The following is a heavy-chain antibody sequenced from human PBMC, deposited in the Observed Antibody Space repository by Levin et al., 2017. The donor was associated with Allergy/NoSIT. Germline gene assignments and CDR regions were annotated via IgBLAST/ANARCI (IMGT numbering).Heavy chain of an antibody. CDR3: ATTLGALYDTPSWRFDP. CDR1: GYTLTELS. Sequence: GESLKISCKVSGYTLTELSMHWVRQAPGKGLEWMGGFDPEDGETIYAQKFQGRVTMTEDTSTDTAYMELSSLRSEDTAVYYCATTLGALYDTPSWRFDPWGQGTLVTVSS. J-gene: IGHJ5*02. D-gene: IGHD3-9*01. CDR2: FDPEDGET. V-gene: IGHV1-24*01.